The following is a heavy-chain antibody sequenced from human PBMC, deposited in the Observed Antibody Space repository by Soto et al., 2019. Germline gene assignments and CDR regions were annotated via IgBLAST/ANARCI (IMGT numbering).Heavy chain of an antibody. CDR3: ARGRYSGHYYGMDV. D-gene: IGHD3-9*01. Sequence: ASVKVSCKASGGTFSSYAISWVRQAPGQGLEWMGGIIPIFGTANYAQKFQGRVTITADESTSTAYMELSSLRSEDTAVYYCARGRYSGHYYGMDVWGQGTTVTVSS. V-gene: IGHV1-69*13. CDR1: GGTFSSYA. J-gene: IGHJ6*02. CDR2: IIPIFGTA.